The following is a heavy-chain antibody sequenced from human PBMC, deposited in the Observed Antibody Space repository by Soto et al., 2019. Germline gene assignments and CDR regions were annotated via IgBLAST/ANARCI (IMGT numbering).Heavy chain of an antibody. CDR3: ARVGENDAFDI. V-gene: IGHV4-34*01. CDR2: INHSGST. D-gene: IGHD3-16*01. J-gene: IGHJ3*02. Sequence: PSETLSLTCAVYGGSFSGYYWSWIRQPPGKGLEWIGEINHSGSTNYNPSLKSRVTISVDTSKNQFSLKLSSVTAADTAVYYCARVGENDAFDIWGQGTMVTVSS. CDR1: GGSFSGYY.